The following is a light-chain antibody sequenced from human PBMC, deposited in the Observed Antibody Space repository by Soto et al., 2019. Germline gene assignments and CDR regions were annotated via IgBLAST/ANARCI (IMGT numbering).Light chain of an antibody. Sequence: DIVMTQSPDSLAVSLGERATINCKSSQSILYSSNNENFLAWYQQRPGQPPKLLIYWASTRESGVPDRLSGSGSGTDFTLTISSLQAEDVAVYYCQQYYNTPRTLGQGTKVDIK. J-gene: IGKJ1*01. CDR3: QQYYNTPRT. CDR1: QSILYSSNNENF. V-gene: IGKV4-1*01. CDR2: WAS.